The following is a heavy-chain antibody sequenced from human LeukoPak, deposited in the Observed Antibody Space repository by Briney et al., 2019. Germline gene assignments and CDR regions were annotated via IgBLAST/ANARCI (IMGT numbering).Heavy chain of an antibody. CDR3: ASKEWIRASPVFDY. D-gene: IGHD3-3*01. Sequence: GGSLRLSCAASGFTFSSYEMNWVRQAPGKGLEWVSYISSSGSTIYYADSVKGRFTISRDNAKNSLYLQMNSLRAEDTAVYYCASKEWIRASPVFDYWGQGTLVTVSS. V-gene: IGHV3-48*03. J-gene: IGHJ4*02. CDR2: ISSSGSTI. CDR1: GFTFSSYE.